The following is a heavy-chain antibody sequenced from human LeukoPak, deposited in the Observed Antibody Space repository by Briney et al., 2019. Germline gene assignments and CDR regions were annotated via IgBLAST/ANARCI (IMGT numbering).Heavy chain of an antibody. Sequence: GGSLRLSCAASGFTFSSCAMSWVRQAPGKGLVWVSAISGSGGSTYYADSVKGRFTISRDNSKNTLYLQMNSLRAEDTAVYYCAKVVRGVIQSPPYYYYYMDVWGKGTTVTVSS. CDR2: ISGSGGST. V-gene: IGHV3-23*01. J-gene: IGHJ6*03. D-gene: IGHD3-10*01. CDR1: GFTFSSCA. CDR3: AKVVRGVIQSPPYYYYYMDV.